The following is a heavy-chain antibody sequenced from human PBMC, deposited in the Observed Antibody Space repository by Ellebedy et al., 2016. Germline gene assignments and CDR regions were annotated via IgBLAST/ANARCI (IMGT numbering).Heavy chain of an antibody. Sequence: GGSLRLSCAASGFTFSAYWMHWVRQAPGKGLEWVSGITGGGENTYYADSVKGRFTISRDNSRNTVYLQMNSLRAEDTAIYYCAKRYPHSYDYWGQGTLVTVSS. D-gene: IGHD3-9*01. CDR3: AKRYPHSYDY. V-gene: IGHV3-23*01. CDR1: GFTFSAYW. J-gene: IGHJ4*02. CDR2: ITGGGENT.